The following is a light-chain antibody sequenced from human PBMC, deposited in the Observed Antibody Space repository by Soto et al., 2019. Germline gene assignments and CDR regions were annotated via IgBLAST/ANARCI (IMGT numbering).Light chain of an antibody. CDR2: AAS. CDR3: QQSYSTPIT. J-gene: IGKJ5*01. Sequence: DIQMTQSPSSLSASVGDRVTITCRASQSISSYLNWYQQKPGKAPKLLIYAASSLQSEVPSRFRGSGSGTDFTLTISSLQPEDFATYYCQQSYSTPITFGQGTRLEIK. V-gene: IGKV1-39*01. CDR1: QSISSY.